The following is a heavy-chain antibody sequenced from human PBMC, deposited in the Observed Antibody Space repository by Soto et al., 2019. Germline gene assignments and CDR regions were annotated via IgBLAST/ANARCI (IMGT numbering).Heavy chain of an antibody. Sequence: QVQLQESGPGLVKPSQTLSLTCTVSGGSISSGGYYWSWIRQHPGKGLEWIGYIYYSGSTYYNPSLKRRVTRSVDTSKTQFSLKLSSVTAADTAVYYWSSASRGWSGDAFDIWGQGTMVTVSS. CDR2: IYYSGST. J-gene: IGHJ3*02. V-gene: IGHV4-31*03. CDR3: SSASRGWSGDAFDI. CDR1: GGSISSGGYY. D-gene: IGHD6-19*01.